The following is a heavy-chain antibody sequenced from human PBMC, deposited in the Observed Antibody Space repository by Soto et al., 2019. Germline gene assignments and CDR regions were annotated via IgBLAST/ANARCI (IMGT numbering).Heavy chain of an antibody. J-gene: IGHJ3*02. CDR3: ARRYGSAFDI. Sequence: QVQLQESGPGLVKPSETLSLTCTVSAGSISSYYWSWIRQPPGKGLEWVGYIYYSGSTNYNPSLKSPVTISVDTSKNQFSLKLSSVTAADTAVYYCARRYGSAFDIWGQGTMVTVSS. CDR1: AGSISSYY. V-gene: IGHV4-59*08. CDR2: IYYSGST. D-gene: IGHD1-26*01.